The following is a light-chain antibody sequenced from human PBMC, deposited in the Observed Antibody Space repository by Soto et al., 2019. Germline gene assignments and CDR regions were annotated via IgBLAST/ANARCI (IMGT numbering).Light chain of an antibody. V-gene: IGKV3-11*01. CDR3: QQHSHWPPWT. CDR2: GAS. Sequence: EVVLTQSPATLSLSPGERATLSCRASENVRTFVDWYQQKPGQAPRLLIYGASNRATGIPPRFSGSGSGTDFTLTISILEPEDFAVYYCQQHSHWPPWTFGQGTRVEIQ. J-gene: IGKJ1*01. CDR1: ENVRTF.